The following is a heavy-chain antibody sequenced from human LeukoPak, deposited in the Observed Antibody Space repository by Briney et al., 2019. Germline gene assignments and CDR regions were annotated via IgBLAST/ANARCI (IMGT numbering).Heavy chain of an antibody. J-gene: IGHJ4*02. CDR1: GYTFTDYY. D-gene: IGHD3-22*01. CDR3: AREYYDSSAYNQEAIDY. V-gene: IGHV1-2*02. CDR2: INPNSGGT. Sequence: GASVKVSCKASGYTFTDYYMHWVRQAPGQGREWLGWINPNSGGTNYAQKFQGRVTMTRDTSISTAYMELSRLRSDDTAVYYCAREYYDSSAYNQEAIDYWGQGTLVTVSS.